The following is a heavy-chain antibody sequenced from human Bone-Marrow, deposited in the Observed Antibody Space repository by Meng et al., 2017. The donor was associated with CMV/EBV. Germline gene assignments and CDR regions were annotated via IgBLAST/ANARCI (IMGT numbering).Heavy chain of an antibody. CDR2: IWPADSDT. J-gene: IGHJ6*02. CDR1: RYSFTTYW. V-gene: IGHV5-51*01. Sequence: ARYSFTTYWIGWVRQMPGKGLEWMGIIWPADSDTRYSPSFQGQVTISADKSINTAFLQWSSLKASDTAIYYCARGSTSGYYSGMEVWGQGTTVTVSS. CDR3: ARGSTSGYYSGMEV.